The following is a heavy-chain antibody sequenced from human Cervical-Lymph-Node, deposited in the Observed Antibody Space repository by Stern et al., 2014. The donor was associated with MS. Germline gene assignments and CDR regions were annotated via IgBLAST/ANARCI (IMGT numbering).Heavy chain of an antibody. V-gene: IGHV4-30-4*01. J-gene: IGHJ6*02. Sequence: DQLVESGPGLVKPSQTLSLTCTVSGGSISSGDYFWTWIRQPPGKGLEWIGSISYNGSAYYNPSLKSRVSISVDTSKNQFSLKLSSVTAADTAVYYCASSPTVTIFGVAAPHYGLNVWGQGTTVTVSS. CDR3: ASSPTVTIFGVAAPHYGLNV. CDR2: ISYNGSA. D-gene: IGHD3-3*01. CDR1: GGSISSGDYF.